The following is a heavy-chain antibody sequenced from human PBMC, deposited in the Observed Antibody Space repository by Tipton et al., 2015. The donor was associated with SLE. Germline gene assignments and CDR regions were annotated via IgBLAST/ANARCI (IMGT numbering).Heavy chain of an antibody. D-gene: IGHD2-2*01. Sequence: SLRLSCAASGFTFRSYGMHWVRQAPGKGLEGVAFIRHDGSNKHYVDSVKGRFTISRDNSKNTLSLQMNSLRAEDTAVYYCAKDPPAAHGWFDPWGQGTLVTVSS. CDR1: GFTFRSYG. J-gene: IGHJ5*02. CDR3: AKDPPAAHGWFDP. V-gene: IGHV3-30*02. CDR2: IRHDGSNK.